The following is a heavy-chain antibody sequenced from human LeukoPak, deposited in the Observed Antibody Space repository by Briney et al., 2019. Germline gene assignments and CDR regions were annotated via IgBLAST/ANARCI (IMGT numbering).Heavy chain of an antibody. CDR2: INPSGGST. Sequence: ASVKVSCKASGYTFTSYYMHWVRQAPGQGLEWMGIINPSGGSTSYAQKFQGRVTMTRDTSTSTVYMELSSLRSEDTAVYYCARVRYSYDSSGYYQTTGAFDIWGQGTMVTVSS. CDR3: ARVRYSYDSSGYYQTTGAFDI. J-gene: IGHJ3*02. V-gene: IGHV1-46*01. CDR1: GYTFTSYY. D-gene: IGHD3-22*01.